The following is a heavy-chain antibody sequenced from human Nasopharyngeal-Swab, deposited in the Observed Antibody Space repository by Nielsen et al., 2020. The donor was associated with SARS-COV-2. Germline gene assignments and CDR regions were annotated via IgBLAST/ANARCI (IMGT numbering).Heavy chain of an antibody. Sequence: SETLSLTCTVSGGSISSYYWSWIRQPPGKGLEWIGYIYYSGSTNYNPSLKSRVTISVDTSKNQFSPKLSSVTAADPAVYYCARDRRGGDGFDYWGQGTLVTVSS. CDR3: ARDRRGGDGFDY. CDR1: GGSISSYY. D-gene: IGHD2-21*02. CDR2: IYYSGST. V-gene: IGHV4-59*01. J-gene: IGHJ4*02.